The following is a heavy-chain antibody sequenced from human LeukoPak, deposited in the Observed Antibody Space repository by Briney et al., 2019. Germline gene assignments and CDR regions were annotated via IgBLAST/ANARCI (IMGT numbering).Heavy chain of an antibody. CDR2: IYRDDTT. Sequence: GGSLRLSCAASGFTVSTNNISWVRQAPGKGPEWVSAIYRDDTTHYADSVKGRFTISRDNSKNTLYLQMNSLRAEDTAVYYCARDYRGYDSFDLWGQGTLVTVSS. V-gene: IGHV3-66*01. J-gene: IGHJ1*01. CDR1: GFTVSTNN. D-gene: IGHD5-12*01. CDR3: ARDYRGYDSFDL.